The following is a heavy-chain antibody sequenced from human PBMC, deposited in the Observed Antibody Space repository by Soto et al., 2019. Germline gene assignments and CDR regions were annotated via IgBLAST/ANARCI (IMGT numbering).Heavy chain of an antibody. CDR1: GDSVSSNSAA. J-gene: IGHJ4*02. Sequence: PSQTLSLTCAISGDSVSSNSAAWNWVRQSPSRGLEWLGRTYYRSKWNNDYAVSVKRRITINPDTSKKQFSLQLNSVTTEDTAVYYCVREVGDSSSWYFDYWGQRTLVTVSS. CDR3: VREVGDSSSWYFDY. D-gene: IGHD6-13*01. CDR2: TYYRSKWNN. V-gene: IGHV6-1*01.